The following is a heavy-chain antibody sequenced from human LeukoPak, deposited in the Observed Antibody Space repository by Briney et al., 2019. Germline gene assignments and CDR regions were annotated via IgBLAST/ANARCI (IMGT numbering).Heavy chain of an antibody. Sequence: ASVKVSCKASGYTFTSYYMHWVRQAPGQGLEWMGIINPSGGSTSYAQKFQGRVTMTTHTSTSTAYMELRSLRSEDTAVYYCARELWSGNYNVWGQGTLVTVSS. J-gene: IGHJ4*02. CDR3: ARELWSGNYNV. CDR2: INPSGGST. V-gene: IGHV1-46*01. D-gene: IGHD3-3*01. CDR1: GYTFTSYY.